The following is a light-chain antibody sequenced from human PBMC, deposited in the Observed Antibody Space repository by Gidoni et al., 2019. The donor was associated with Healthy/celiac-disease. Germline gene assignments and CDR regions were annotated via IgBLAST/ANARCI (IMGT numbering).Light chain of an antibody. Sequence: IVLMQSPGTLSLSPGERATLSCRASQSVSSSYLAWYQQKHGQAPRLLIDGASSRATGIPDRFSGSGSGTDFTLTISRLEPEDFAVYYCQQYGSSPPVTFGGGTKVEIK. CDR3: QQYGSSPPVT. V-gene: IGKV3-20*01. J-gene: IGKJ4*01. CDR1: QSVSSSY. CDR2: GAS.